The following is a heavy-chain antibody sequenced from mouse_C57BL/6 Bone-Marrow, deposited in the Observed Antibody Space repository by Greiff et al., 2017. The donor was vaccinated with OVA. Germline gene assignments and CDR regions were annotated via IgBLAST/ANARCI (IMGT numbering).Heavy chain of an antibody. J-gene: IGHJ3*01. CDR3: ASYGYGFAY. D-gene: IGHD2-2*01. CDR1: GYTFTSYW. V-gene: IGHV1-50*01. Sequence: DLLKPGASVKLSCKSSGYTFTSYWMQWVKQRPGQGLEWIGEIDPSDSYTNYNQKFKGKATLTVDTSSSTAYMQLSSLTSEDSAVYYCASYGYGFAYWGQGTLVTVSA. CDR2: IDPSDSYT.